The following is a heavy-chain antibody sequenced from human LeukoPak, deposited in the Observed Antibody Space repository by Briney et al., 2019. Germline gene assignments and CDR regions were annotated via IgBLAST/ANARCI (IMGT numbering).Heavy chain of an antibody. CDR2: IKEDGGVK. J-gene: IGHJ6*02. CDR1: GFTFSIYW. V-gene: IGHV3-7*01. D-gene: IGHD5-24*01. Sequence: GGSLRLSCAASGFTFSIYWMTWVRQAPGKGLEWVANIKEDGGVKYYVDSVKGRFTISRDNAKKSLYLQMNNLRGEDTAVYFCARRWKLSLDVWGQGTTVTVSS. CDR3: ARRWKLSLDV.